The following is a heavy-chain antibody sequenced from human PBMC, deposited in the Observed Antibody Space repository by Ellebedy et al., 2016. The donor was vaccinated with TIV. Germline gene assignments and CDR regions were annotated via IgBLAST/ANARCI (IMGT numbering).Heavy chain of an antibody. CDR3: VTWGQSYGR. J-gene: IGHJ4*02. CDR2: ITGSSSYM. CDR1: GFTFSNYS. Sequence: GESLKISCAGAGFTFSNYSMNWVRKAPGKGLEWVASITGSSSYMFYSDSVKGRFTISRDNAKNSLYLQMNSLRAEDTAVYYCVTWGQSYGRWGQGSLVTISS. D-gene: IGHD3-16*01. V-gene: IGHV3-21*04.